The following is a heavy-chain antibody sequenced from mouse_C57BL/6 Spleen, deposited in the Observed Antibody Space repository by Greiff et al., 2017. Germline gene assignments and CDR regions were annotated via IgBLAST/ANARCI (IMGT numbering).Heavy chain of an antibody. Sequence: QVQLQQPGAELVKPGASVQMSCKASGYTFTSYWITWVKQRPGQGLEWIGDIYPGSGSTNYNEKFKSKATLTVDTSSSTAYMQRSSLTSEDSAVYYGARYDDYDTFAYWGQGTLVTVSA. J-gene: IGHJ3*01. CDR3: ARYDDYDTFAY. D-gene: IGHD2-4*01. V-gene: IGHV1-55*01. CDR2: IYPGSGST. CDR1: GYTFTSYW.